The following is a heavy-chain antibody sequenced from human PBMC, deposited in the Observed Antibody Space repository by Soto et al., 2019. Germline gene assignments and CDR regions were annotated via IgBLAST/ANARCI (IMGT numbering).Heavy chain of an antibody. CDR3: AREEMATIRQGMDV. D-gene: IGHD5-12*01. CDR1: GYTFTGYY. CDR2: INPNSGGT. Sequence: ASVKVSCKASGYTFTGYYMHWVRQAPGQGLEWMGWINPNSGGTNYAQKFQGWVTMTRDTSISTAYMELSRLRSDDTAVYYCAREEMATIRQGMDVWGQGTTVTVSS. V-gene: IGHV1-2*04. J-gene: IGHJ6*02.